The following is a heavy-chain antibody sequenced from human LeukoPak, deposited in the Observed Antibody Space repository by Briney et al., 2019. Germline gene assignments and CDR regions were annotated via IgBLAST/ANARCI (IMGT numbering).Heavy chain of an antibody. D-gene: IGHD1-7*01. CDR1: GCSISSDCCY. CDR2: VYHSGNT. CDR3: VRRNYYFDY. V-gene: IGHV4-39*01. Sequence: SETLSLTCTVSGCSISSDCCYWGWVRQPPGKGLEWVGSVYHSGNTYSNPSLKSRLTVSVDTSKNQFSLNLRYVTAADTAVYYCVRRNYYFDYWGQGTPVTVSS. J-gene: IGHJ4*02.